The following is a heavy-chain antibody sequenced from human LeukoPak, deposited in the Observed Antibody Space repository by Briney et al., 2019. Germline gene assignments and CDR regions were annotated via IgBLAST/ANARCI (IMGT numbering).Heavy chain of an antibody. V-gene: IGHV3-30*18. CDR2: VSFDGNNK. CDR3: AKGSAYGSLCSGGSCYSDN. Sequence: GRSLRLSCAASGFTFSSYGMHWVRQAPGKGLEWVAVVSFDGNNKYYANSVKGRFTISRDYSKNTLYLQMNSLRAEDTAVYYCAKGSAYGSLCSGGSCYSDNWGQGTLVTVSS. CDR1: GFTFSSYG. D-gene: IGHD2-15*01. J-gene: IGHJ4*02.